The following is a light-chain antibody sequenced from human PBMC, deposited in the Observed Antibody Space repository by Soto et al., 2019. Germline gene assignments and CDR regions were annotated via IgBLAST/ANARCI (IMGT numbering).Light chain of an antibody. CDR3: CSYAGSYTLL. CDR1: SSDVGGYNY. Sequence: QSVLTQPRSVSGSPGQSVTISCTGTSSDVGGYNYVSWYQQHPGKAPKLMIYDVSKRPSGVPDRFSGSRSGNTASLTISGLQAEDEAGYYCCSYAGSYTLLFGGGTKVTVL. CDR2: DVS. J-gene: IGLJ2*01. V-gene: IGLV2-11*01.